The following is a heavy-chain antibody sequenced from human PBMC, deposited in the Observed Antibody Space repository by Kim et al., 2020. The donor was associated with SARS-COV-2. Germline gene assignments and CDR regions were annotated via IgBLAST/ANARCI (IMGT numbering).Heavy chain of an antibody. CDR1: GYSFTSYW. D-gene: IGHD5-18*01. J-gene: IGHJ4*02. CDR3: ARAPGVEIQLWLRSGGYYFDY. CDR2: IYPGDSDT. V-gene: IGHV5-51*01. Sequence: GESLKISCKGSGYSFTSYWIGWVRQMPGKGLEWMGIIYPGDSDTRYSPSFQGQVTISADKSISTAYLQWSSLKASDTAMYYCARAPGVEIQLWLRSGGYYFDYWGQGTLVTVSS.